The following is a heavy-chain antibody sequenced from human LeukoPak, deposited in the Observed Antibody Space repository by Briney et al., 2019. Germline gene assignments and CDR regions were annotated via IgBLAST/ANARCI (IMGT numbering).Heavy chain of an antibody. CDR3: ARAKNDYGDEAFDY. V-gene: IGHV3-21*01. CDR2: ISSSSSYI. CDR1: GFTFSSYS. J-gene: IGHJ4*02. D-gene: IGHD4-17*01. Sequence: GSLRLSCAASGFTFSSYSMNWVRQAPGKGLEWVSSISSSSSYIYYADSVKGRFTISRDNAKNSLYLQMNSLRAEDTAVYYCARAKNDYGDEAFDYWGQGTLVTVSS.